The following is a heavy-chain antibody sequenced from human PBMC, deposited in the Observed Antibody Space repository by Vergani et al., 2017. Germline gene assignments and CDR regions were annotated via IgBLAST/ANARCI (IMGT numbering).Heavy chain of an antibody. V-gene: IGHV1-2*06. D-gene: IGHD1-26*01. Sequence: QVQLVQSGAEVKKPGASVKVSCKASGYTFTGYYIHWVRQAPGQGLEWMGRINPNNGGTNYAQKFQGRVTMTRDMSITTAFMELSSLTSDDTALYYCARVGGVVGTNDLYYFDYWGQGTLVTVSS. CDR2: INPNNGGT. CDR1: GYTFTGYY. CDR3: ARVGGVVGTNDLYYFDY. J-gene: IGHJ4*02.